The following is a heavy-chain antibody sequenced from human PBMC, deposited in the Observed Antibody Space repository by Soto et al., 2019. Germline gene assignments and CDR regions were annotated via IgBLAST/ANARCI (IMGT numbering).Heavy chain of an antibody. CDR1: GYTFTSYG. CDR3: ARKYSSSYFYYYGMDV. D-gene: IGHD6-6*01. V-gene: IGHV1-18*01. Sequence: GASVKVSCKASGYTFTSYGISWVRQAPGQGLEWMGWISAYNGNTNYAQKLLGRVTMTTDTSTSTAYMELRSLRSDDTAVYYCARKYSSSYFYYYGMDVWGQGTTVTVSS. J-gene: IGHJ6*02. CDR2: ISAYNGNT.